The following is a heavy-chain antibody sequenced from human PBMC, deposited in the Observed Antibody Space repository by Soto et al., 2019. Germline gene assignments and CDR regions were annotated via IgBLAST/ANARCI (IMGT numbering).Heavy chain of an antibody. CDR1: GFTFSSYW. CDR3: AKSLSAIPGDS. V-gene: IGHV3-7*05. D-gene: IGHD2-2*01. J-gene: IGHJ4*02. Sequence: EVQLVESGGGLVQSGGSLRLSCAASGFTFSSYWMSWVRQGPGKGPEWVANIKQDGSEIYYVDSVKGRFNISRDNAKSSLYLQMTSLRAEDTAVYHCAKSLSAIPGDSWGRGTLVTVSS. CDR2: IKQDGSEI.